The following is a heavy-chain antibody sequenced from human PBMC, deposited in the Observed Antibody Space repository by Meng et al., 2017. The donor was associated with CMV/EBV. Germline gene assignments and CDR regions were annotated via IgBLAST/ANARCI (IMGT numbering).Heavy chain of an antibody. CDR3: ARGGGSSGYLDAFDI. CDR2: ISAYNGNT. D-gene: IGHD3-22*01. V-gene: IGHV1-18*01. CDR1: GYTFTSYG. Sequence: ASVKVSCKASGYTFTSYGISWVRQAPGQGLEWMGWISAYNGNTNYAQKLQGRVTMTTDTSTSTAYMELRSLSSVTAADTAVYYCARGGGSSGYLDAFDIWGQGTMVTVSS. J-gene: IGHJ3*02.